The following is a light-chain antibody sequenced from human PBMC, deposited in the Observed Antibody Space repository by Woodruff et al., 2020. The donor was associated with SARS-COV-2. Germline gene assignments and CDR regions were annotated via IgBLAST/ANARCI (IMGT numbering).Light chain of an antibody. J-gene: IGLJ3*02. CDR3: AAWDDSLNGWV. V-gene: IGLV1-44*01. Sequence: SASGTPGQRVTISCSGGSSNIGGNTVYWYQQLPGAAPKLLFYVNNQGPSGVPDRLSGSKSGSSASLGISGLQPDDEADYYCAAWDDSLNGWVFGG. CDR2: VNN. CDR1: SSNIGGNT.